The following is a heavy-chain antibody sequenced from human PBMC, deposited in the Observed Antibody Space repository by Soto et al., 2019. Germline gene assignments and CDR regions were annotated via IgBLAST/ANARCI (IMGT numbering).Heavy chain of an antibody. CDR1: GGSISSGDYY. D-gene: IGHD5-18*01. Sequence: SETLSLTCTVSGGSISSGDYYWSWIRQPPGKGLEWIGYIYYSGSTYYNPSLKSRVTISVDTSKNQFSLKLSSVTAADTAVYYCARGTRPGYSYGGTYFDYWGQGTLVTVSS. V-gene: IGHV4-30-4*01. CDR3: ARGTRPGYSYGGTYFDY. J-gene: IGHJ4*02. CDR2: IYYSGST.